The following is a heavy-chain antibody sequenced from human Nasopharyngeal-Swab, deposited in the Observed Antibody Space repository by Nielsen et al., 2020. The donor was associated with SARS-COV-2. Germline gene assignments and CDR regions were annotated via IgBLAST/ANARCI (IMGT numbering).Heavy chain of an antibody. Sequence: WIRQPPGKGLEWIGYIYYSGSTYYNPSLKSRVTISVDTSKNQFSLKLSSVTAADTAVYYCARGDKAEITIFGVVIISAAFGIWGQGTMVTVSS. J-gene: IGHJ3*02. CDR3: ARGDKAEITIFGVVIISAAFGI. D-gene: IGHD3-3*01. CDR2: IYYSGST. V-gene: IGHV4-31*02.